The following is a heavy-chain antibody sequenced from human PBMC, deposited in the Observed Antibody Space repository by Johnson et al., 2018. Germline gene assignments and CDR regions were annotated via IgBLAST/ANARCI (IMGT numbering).Heavy chain of an antibody. Sequence: VQLVESGGGLVQPGGSLRLSCAASGFTFRSYAMGWVRQAPGKGLEWVSGINGGGGNTYYADSVKGRFTISRDNSKNTLCLQMNSLRAEDTAVYYCAKGVVVGLYFQHWGQGTLVTVSS. CDR3: AKGVVVGLYFQH. CDR2: INGGGGNT. V-gene: IGHV3-23*04. CDR1: GFTFRSYA. D-gene: IGHD2-21*01. J-gene: IGHJ1*01.